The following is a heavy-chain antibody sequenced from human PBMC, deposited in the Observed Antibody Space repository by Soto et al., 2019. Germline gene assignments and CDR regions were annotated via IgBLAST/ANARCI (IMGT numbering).Heavy chain of an antibody. Sequence: QVQLQESGPGLVKPSGTLSLTCAVSGGSISSSNWWSWVRQPPGKGLEWIGEMYHSGSTNYNPSLKSRVTISVDKSKNQFSLKLSSVTAADTAVYYCARGRDYDFWSAGGYGMDVWGQGTTVTVSS. D-gene: IGHD3-3*01. J-gene: IGHJ6*02. V-gene: IGHV4-4*02. CDR2: MYHSGST. CDR3: ARGRDYDFWSAGGYGMDV. CDR1: GGSISSSNW.